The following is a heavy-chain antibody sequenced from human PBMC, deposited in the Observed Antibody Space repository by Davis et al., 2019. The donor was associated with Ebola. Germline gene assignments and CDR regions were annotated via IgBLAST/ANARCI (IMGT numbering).Heavy chain of an antibody. Sequence: MPSETLSLTCAVYGGSFSGYYWSWIRQPPGKGLQWIGEITYSGSTNYNPSLKSRVTISVDTSKNQFSLKLSSVTAADTAVYYCARQPYSSSWYNYYGMDVWGQGTTVTVSS. CDR3: ARQPYSSSWYNYYGMDV. CDR1: GGSFSGYY. D-gene: IGHD6-13*01. CDR2: ITYSGST. V-gene: IGHV4-34*01. J-gene: IGHJ6*02.